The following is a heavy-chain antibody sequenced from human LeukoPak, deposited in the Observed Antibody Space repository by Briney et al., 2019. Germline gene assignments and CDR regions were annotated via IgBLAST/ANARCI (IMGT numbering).Heavy chain of an antibody. D-gene: IGHD6-19*01. CDR3: ARSPVAGKHYYGMDV. CDR2: INTNTGNP. CDR1: GYTFTSYA. Sequence: ASVKVSCKASGYTFTSYAMNWVRQAPGQGLEWMGWINTNTGNPTYAQGFTGRFVFSLDTSVSMAYLQISSLKAEDTAVYYCARSPVAGKHYYGMDVWGQGTTVTVSS. V-gene: IGHV7-4-1*04. J-gene: IGHJ6*02.